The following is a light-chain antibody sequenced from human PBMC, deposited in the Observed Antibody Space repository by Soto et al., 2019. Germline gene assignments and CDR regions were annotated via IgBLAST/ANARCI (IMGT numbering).Light chain of an antibody. CDR2: AAS. Sequence: IRMTQSPSSFSASTGDRVTITCRASQGISSYLAWYQQKPGKAPKLLIYAASTLQSGVPSRFSGSGSGTDFTLTISCLQSEDFATYFCQQYYSYPRTFGQGTKVEIK. V-gene: IGKV1-8*01. J-gene: IGKJ1*01. CDR3: QQYYSYPRT. CDR1: QGISSY.